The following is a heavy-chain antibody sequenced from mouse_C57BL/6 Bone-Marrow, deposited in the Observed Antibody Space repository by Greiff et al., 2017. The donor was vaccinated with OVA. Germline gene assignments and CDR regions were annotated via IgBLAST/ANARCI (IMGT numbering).Heavy chain of an antibody. D-gene: IGHD1-3*01. J-gene: IGHJ4*01. CDR1: GYTFTDYE. CDR3: TRNNYLYYYAMGY. V-gene: IGHV1-15*01. Sequence: QVQLQQSGAELVRPGASVTLSCKASGYTFTDYEMPWVKPTPVHGLAWIGAIDPETGGTAYNQKFKGKAILTADKSSSTAYMELRSLTSEDSAVCYCTRNNYLYYYAMGYGGQGPSVTVSS. CDR2: IDPETGGT.